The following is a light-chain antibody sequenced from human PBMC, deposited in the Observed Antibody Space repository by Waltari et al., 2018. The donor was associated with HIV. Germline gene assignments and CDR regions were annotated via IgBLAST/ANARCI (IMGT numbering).Light chain of an antibody. CDR1: TGAVTSGHS. CDR2: DTS. Sequence: QAVVTQEPSLTVSPGGTVTLTCGSSTGAVTSGHSPYWFQQRPGQAPRTLIHDTSKKPSWTPARFSGSLLGGKAALTLSGAQPEDEAEYYCLLSYGGPRVFGGGTKLTVL. CDR3: LLSYGGPRV. J-gene: IGLJ2*01. V-gene: IGLV7-46*01.